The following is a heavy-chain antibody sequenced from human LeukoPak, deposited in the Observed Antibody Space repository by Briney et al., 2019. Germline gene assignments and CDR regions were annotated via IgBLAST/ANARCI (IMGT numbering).Heavy chain of an antibody. CDR3: AKDSEGYYFDY. CDR1: GFTFSNYW. Sequence: PGRSLRLSCAASGFTFSNYWMLWVRQAPGKGLMWVSLISTDGKSTRYADSVKGRFTISRDNSKNTLYLQMNSLRAEDTAVYYCAKDSEGYYFDYWGQGTLVTVSS. V-gene: IGHV3-74*01. J-gene: IGHJ4*02. CDR2: ISTDGKST.